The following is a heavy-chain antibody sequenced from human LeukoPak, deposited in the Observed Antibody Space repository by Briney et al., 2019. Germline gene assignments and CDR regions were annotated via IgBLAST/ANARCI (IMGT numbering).Heavy chain of an antibody. J-gene: IGHJ6*03. CDR2: IYSGGST. Sequence: GGSLRLSCAASGFTVSSNYMSWVRQAPGKGLEWVSVIYSGGSTYYADSVKGRFTISRDNSKNTLYLQMNSLRAEDTAVYYCARDPGAAYYYMDVWGKGTTVTVSS. CDR3: ARDPGAAYYYMDV. CDR1: GFTVSSNY. V-gene: IGHV3-66*01. D-gene: IGHD6-13*01.